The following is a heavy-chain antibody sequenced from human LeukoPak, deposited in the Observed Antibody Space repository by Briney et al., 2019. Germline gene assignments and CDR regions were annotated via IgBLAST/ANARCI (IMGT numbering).Heavy chain of an antibody. Sequence: SETLSLTCAVSGGPVSTDYWSWIRQPPGKGLEWIGYIYYSGTTNYSPSLKSRVTVSLDTSKNQFSVRLSSVTAADTAVYYCARDAPYNRNRGIDPWGQGTLVTVSS. V-gene: IGHV4-59*02. CDR2: IYYSGTT. CDR3: ARDAPYNRNRGIDP. J-gene: IGHJ5*02. D-gene: IGHD1-14*01. CDR1: GGPVSTDY.